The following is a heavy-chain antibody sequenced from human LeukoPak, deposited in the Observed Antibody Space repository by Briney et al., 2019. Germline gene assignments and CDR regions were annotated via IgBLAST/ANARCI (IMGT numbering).Heavy chain of an antibody. V-gene: IGHV3-74*01. Sequence: GGSLRLSCAASGFTFSSYWMHWVRQAPGKGLVWVSRINSDGSSTSCADSVKGRFTISRDNAKNTLYLQMNSLRAEDTAVYYCARDPDTYYDFWSGYYPFDYWGQGTLVTVSS. J-gene: IGHJ4*02. CDR2: INSDGSST. CDR1: GFTFSSYW. D-gene: IGHD3-3*01. CDR3: ARDPDTYYDFWSGYYPFDY.